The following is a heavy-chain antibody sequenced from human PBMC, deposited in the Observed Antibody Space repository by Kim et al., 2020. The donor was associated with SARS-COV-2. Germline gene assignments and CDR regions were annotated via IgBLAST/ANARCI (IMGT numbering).Heavy chain of an antibody. D-gene: IGHD5-12*01. J-gene: IGHJ4*02. CDR2: INAPEGNT. V-gene: IGHV3-23*01. CDR1: GFSFGTFD. Sequence: GGSLRLSCVASGFSFGTFDMSWVRQAPGKGLKWVSVINAPEGNTYYAESVKGRFTISRDSASNTLYLQMNSLRAEDTAVYYCVKGAWLDYWGPVTLGT. CDR3: VKGAWLDY.